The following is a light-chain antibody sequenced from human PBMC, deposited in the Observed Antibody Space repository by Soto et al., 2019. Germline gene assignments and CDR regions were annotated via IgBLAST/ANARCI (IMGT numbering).Light chain of an antibody. CDR2: AAS. CDR3: QQRSNWPPGYT. CDR1: QSVSSY. Sequence: EIVLTQSPATLSLSPGERATLSCRASQSVSSYLAWYQQKPGQAPRLLIYAASNRDTGIPARFSGSGSGTDFTLTISSREPEDFAVYYCQQRSNWPPGYTFGQGTKLEIK. J-gene: IGKJ2*01. V-gene: IGKV3-11*01.